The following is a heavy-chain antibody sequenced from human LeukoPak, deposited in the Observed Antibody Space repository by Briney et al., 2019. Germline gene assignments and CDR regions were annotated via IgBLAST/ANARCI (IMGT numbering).Heavy chain of an antibody. Sequence: SETLSLTCTVSGGSISGYYWSWIRQPPGKGLEWIGYIYSSGTTNYNPSLKSQITISLDTSKNQFSLKLSSVTAADTAVYYCARVAAAGDFDYWGQGTLVTVSS. CDR1: GGSISGYY. V-gene: IGHV4-59*01. CDR2: IYSSGTT. J-gene: IGHJ4*02. D-gene: IGHD6-13*01. CDR3: ARVAAAGDFDY.